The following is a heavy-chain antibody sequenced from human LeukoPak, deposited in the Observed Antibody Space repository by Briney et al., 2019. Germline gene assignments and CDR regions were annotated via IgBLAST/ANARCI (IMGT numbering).Heavy chain of an antibody. J-gene: IGHJ5*02. Sequence: ASVKVSCKTSGYTFTNYAMNWVRQAPGQGLEWMGGIIPIFGTANYAQKFQGKVTITADESTSTAYMELSSLRSEDTAVYYCARDTRHRYCSSTICYRGWLDPWGQGTLVTVSS. V-gene: IGHV1-69*13. D-gene: IGHD2-2*01. CDR2: IIPIFGTA. CDR1: GYTFTNYA. CDR3: ARDTRHRYCSSTICYRGWLDP.